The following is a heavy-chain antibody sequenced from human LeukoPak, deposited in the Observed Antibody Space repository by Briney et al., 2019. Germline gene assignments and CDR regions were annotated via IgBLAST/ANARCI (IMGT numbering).Heavy chain of an antibody. CDR3: ETYYYDSSDYYPPYGMDV. Sequence: RTSETLSLTCTVSGGSISSSSYYWGWIRQPPGKGLEWIGSIYYSGSTYYNPSLKSRVTISVDTSKNQFSLKLSSVTAADTAVYYCETYYYDSSDYYPPYGMDVWGQGTTVTVSS. CDR2: IYYSGST. D-gene: IGHD3-22*01. V-gene: IGHV4-39*01. J-gene: IGHJ6*02. CDR1: GGSISSSSYY.